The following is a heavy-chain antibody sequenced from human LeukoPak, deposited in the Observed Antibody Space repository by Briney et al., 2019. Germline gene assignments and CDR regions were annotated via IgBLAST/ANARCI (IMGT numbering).Heavy chain of an antibody. Sequence: SETLSLTCTVSGGSISSYFWSWIRQPAGKGLEWIGRIYTSGSTNYNPSLKGRVTISADKSTNQFSLKLSSVTAADTAVYYCARDRFGDLNYFDYWGQGTLVTVSS. D-gene: IGHD3-3*01. CDR2: IYTSGST. CDR1: GGSISSYF. J-gene: IGHJ4*02. V-gene: IGHV4-4*07. CDR3: ARDRFGDLNYFDY.